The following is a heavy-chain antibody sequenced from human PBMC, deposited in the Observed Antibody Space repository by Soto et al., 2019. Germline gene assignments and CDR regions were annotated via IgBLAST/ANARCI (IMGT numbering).Heavy chain of an antibody. CDR1: GYTFTGNY. CDR2: INPNSGGT. V-gene: IGHV1-2*04. Sequence: GASVKVSCKASGYTFTGNYMHWVRQAPGQGLEWMGWINPNSGGTNYAQKFQGWVTMTRDTSISTAYMELSRLRSDDTAVYYCARETGYCSSTSCRDDAFDIWGQGTMVTVSS. J-gene: IGHJ3*02. D-gene: IGHD2-2*01. CDR3: ARETGYCSSTSCRDDAFDI.